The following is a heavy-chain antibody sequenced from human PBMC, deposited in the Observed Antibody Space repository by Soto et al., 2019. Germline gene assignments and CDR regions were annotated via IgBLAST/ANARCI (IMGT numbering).Heavy chain of an antibody. V-gene: IGHV3-74*03. CDR2: IYSDGSSP. CDR1: GFTFSRFW. Sequence: LRLSCAASGFTFSRFWMHWVRQAPGKGLVWVSRIYSDGSSPMYADSVKGRFTISRDNAKSTLYLQMNSLRAEDTAVYYCATLNSFGSDYWGQGTLVTVS. D-gene: IGHD5-18*01. CDR3: ATLNSFGSDY. J-gene: IGHJ4*02.